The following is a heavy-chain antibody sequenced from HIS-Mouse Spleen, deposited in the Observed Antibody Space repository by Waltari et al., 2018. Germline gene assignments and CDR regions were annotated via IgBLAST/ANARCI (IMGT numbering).Heavy chain of an antibody. CDR1: GLPYSDPS. CDR2: IRSKANSYAT. D-gene: IGHD3-10*01. Sequence: EVPLVESGGGLVKPGGSLKLASQPLGLPYSDPSLPLVLAASGKGLEWFGRIRSKANSYATAYAASVKGRFTISRDDSKNTAYLQMNSLKTEDTAVYYCTRQGDITMVRGAFDYWGQGTLVTVSS. V-gene: IGHV3-73*01. J-gene: IGHJ4*02. CDR3: TRQGDITMVRGAFDY.